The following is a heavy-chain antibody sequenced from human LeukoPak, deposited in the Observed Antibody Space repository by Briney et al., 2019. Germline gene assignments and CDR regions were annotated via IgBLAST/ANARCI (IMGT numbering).Heavy chain of an antibody. CDR3: VKDSNYDFWSGYYKGFDN. D-gene: IGHD3-3*01. J-gene: IGHJ4*02. CDR1: GFTFDDYG. V-gene: IGHV3-20*04. CDR2: ISRGGGRT. Sequence: GGSLRLSCAASGFTSGFTFDDYGMNWVCQVPGKGLEWVSGISRGGGRTGYADSVQGRFTISRDNSRNSLHLQMNSLRVEDTAFYYCVKDSNYDFWSGYYKGFDNWGQGTLVTVSS.